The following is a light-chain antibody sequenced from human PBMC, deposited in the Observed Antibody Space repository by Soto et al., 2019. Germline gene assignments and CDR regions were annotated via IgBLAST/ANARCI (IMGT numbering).Light chain of an antibody. CDR3: SSYTSSSTDYV. V-gene: IGLV2-18*02. J-gene: IGLJ1*01. CDR2: EVN. CDR1: SSDVGSYNR. Sequence: QSALTQPPSVSGSPGQSVTNSCTGTSSDVGSYNRVSWYQQPPGTAPKLMIYEVNNRPSGVPDRFSGSKSGNTASLTISGLQAEDEADYYCSSYTSSSTDYVFGTGTKLTVL.